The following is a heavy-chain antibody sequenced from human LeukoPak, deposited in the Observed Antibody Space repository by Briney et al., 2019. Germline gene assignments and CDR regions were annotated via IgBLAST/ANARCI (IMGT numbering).Heavy chain of an antibody. D-gene: IGHD3-3*01. CDR1: GGSISSYY. CDR2: IYYSGST. J-gene: IGHJ6*02. CDR3: ARDQSGRLRYGMDV. V-gene: IGHV4-59*01. Sequence: SETLSLTCTVSGGSISSYYWSWIRQPPGKGLEWIGYIYYSGSTNYNPSLKSRVTISVDTSKNQFSLKLSSVTAADTAAYYCARDQSGRLRYGMDVWGQGTTVTVSS.